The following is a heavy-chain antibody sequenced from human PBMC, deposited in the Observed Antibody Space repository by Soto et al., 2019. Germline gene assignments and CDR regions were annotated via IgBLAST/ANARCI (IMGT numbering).Heavy chain of an antibody. D-gene: IGHD3-22*01. V-gene: IGHV4-59*01. Sequence: SETLSLTCTVSGGSIRSYYWSWIREPPGKGLEWIGYIYYSVTTNYNPSLKSRVTISVDTSKNQFSLKLSSVTAADTAVYYCARGPTYYYDSRGYYLFDYWGQGTLVTVS. CDR3: ARGPTYYYDSRGYYLFDY. CDR1: GGSIRSYY. J-gene: IGHJ4*02. CDR2: IYYSVTT.